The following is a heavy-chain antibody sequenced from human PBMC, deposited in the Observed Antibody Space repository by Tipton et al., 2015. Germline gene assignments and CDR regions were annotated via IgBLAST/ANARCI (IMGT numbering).Heavy chain of an antibody. CDR2: IYDSGST. Sequence: TLSLTCTVSGDSISSYYWSWIRQPPGKGLEWIGHIYDSGSTNYNPSLKSRVTISVDTSKNQFSLKLSPVTAADTAVYYCARVNDFWSGCVDYGGQGTLVTVSS. V-gene: IGHV4-59*01. CDR3: ARVNDFWSGCVDY. CDR1: GDSISSYY. D-gene: IGHD3-3*01. J-gene: IGHJ4*02.